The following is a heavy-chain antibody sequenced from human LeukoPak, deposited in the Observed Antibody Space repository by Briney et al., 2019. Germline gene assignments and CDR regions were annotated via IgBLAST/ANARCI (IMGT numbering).Heavy chain of an antibody. CDR2: VYYSGTT. J-gene: IGHJ4*02. Sequence: SETLSLTCSVSGGSISLSYYYWGWIRQPPGKALEWIGSVYYSGTTSYNPSLKSRVTISVDTSKNQFSLTLSSVTAADTAVYYCARRGRDGYNLLGRLLDYWGQGTLVTVSS. CDR3: ARRGRDGYNLLGRLLDY. CDR1: GGSISLSYYY. D-gene: IGHD5-24*01. V-gene: IGHV4-39*07.